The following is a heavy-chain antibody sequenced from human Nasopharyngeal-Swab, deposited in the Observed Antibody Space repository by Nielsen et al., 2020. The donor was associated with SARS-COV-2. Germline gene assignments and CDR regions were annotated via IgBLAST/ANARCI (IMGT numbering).Heavy chain of an antibody. CDR3: ATKDYSGPYWPDFDF. J-gene: IGHJ4*02. D-gene: IGHD2-8*02. CDR2: IYYSGST. Sequence: IRQPPGKGLEWIGEIYYSGSTTYNPSLKSRVTMSMDRSKNQFSLNLNSVTAADTAVYYCATKDYSGPYWPDFDFWGQGTLVTVSS. V-gene: IGHV4-28*01.